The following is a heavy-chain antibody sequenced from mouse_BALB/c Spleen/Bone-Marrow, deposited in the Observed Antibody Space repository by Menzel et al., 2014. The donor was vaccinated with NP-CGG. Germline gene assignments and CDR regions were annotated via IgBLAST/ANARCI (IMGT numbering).Heavy chain of an antibody. J-gene: IGHJ4*01. D-gene: IGHD3-1*01. CDR2: IDPSDSYT. CDR1: GYTFTSYW. Sequence: GAELVKPGASVKLSCKASGYTFTSYWMHWVKQRPGQGLEWIGEIDPSDSYTNYNQKFKGKATLTVDKSSSTAYMQLSSLTSEDSAVYYCATARATSYAMDYWGQGTSVTVSS. V-gene: IGHV1-69*02. CDR3: ATARATSYAMDY.